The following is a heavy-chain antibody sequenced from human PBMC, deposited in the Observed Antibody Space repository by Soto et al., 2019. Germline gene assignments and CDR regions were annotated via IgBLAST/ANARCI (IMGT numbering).Heavy chain of an antibody. D-gene: IGHD3-3*01. CDR3: ANVVDFWSAPYYFDY. V-gene: IGHV3-23*01. J-gene: IGHJ4*02. Sequence: RGSLGVACASSEFTFSIYAMSWVRQAPGKGLEWVSAISGSGGSTYYADSVKGRFTISRDNSKNTLYLQMNSLRAEDTAVYYCANVVDFWSAPYYFDYWGQGTLVTVSS. CDR1: EFTFSIYA. CDR2: ISGSGGST.